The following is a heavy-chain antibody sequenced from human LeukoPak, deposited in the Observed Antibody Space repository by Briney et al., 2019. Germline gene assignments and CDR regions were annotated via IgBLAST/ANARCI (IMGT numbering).Heavy chain of an antibody. V-gene: IGHV3-23*01. CDR2: ISGSGGTT. J-gene: IGHJ4*02. D-gene: IGHD4-11*01. CDR1: GFTFSSYP. CDR3: ARERVTTTSFDY. Sequence: GGSLRLSCAASGFTFSSYPMSWVRQAPGKGLEWVSLISGSGGTTYHTDSVKGRFTISRDNSKDTLYLQLSSLRAEDTAVYYCARERVTTTSFDYWGQGTLVTVSS.